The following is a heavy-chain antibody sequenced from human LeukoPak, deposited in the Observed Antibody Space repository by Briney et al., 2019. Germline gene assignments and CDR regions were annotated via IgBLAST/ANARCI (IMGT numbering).Heavy chain of an antibody. CDR2: ISSDGIGT. CDR1: GFAFSTYA. CDR3: ARGVVAAHYFDY. J-gene: IGHJ4*02. V-gene: IGHV3-64*01. D-gene: IGHD6-6*01. Sequence: GGSLRLSCAASGFAFSTYAMHWVRQAPGKGVEYVAGISSDGIGTYYVNSVKGRFIISRENYNKTLYLQMGSLRADDMAVYYCARGVVAAHYFDYWGQGALVTVSS.